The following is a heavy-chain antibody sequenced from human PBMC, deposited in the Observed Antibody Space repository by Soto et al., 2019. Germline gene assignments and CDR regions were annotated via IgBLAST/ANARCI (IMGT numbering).Heavy chain of an antibody. D-gene: IGHD2-15*01. CDR2: ISGSGGNT. CDR1: GFTFSSYA. Sequence: EVQLLESGGGLVQPGGSLRLSCAASGFTFSSYAMNWVRQAPGKGLEWVSGISGSGGNTYYADSVKGRFTISRDNSKNTLYLQMYSLRAGDMAVYYCAKGERRGWCFNTRVDYWGQGTLVTVSS. J-gene: IGHJ4*02. V-gene: IGHV3-23*01. CDR3: AKGERRGWCFNTRVDY.